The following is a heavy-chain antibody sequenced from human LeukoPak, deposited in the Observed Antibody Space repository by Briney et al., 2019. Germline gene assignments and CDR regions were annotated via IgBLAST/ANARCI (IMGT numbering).Heavy chain of an antibody. CDR1: GYTFTGYY. CDR2: INPNSGGT. J-gene: IGHJ6*03. CDR3: ARDFRRVRFLEWSIADYYYYMDV. V-gene: IGHV1-2*02. Sequence: ASVKVSCKASGYTFTGYYMHWVRQAPGQGLEWMGWINPNSGGTNYAQKFQGRVTMTRDTSIRTAYMELSRLRSDDTAVYYCARDFRRVRFLEWSIADYYYYMDVWGKGTTVTVSS. D-gene: IGHD3-3*01.